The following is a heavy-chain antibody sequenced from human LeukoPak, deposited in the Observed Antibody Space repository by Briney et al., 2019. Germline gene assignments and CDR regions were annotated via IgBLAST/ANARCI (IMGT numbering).Heavy chain of an antibody. CDR3: ARVVTLPDNWFDP. CDR1: GYTFTGYY. V-gene: IGHV1-2*02. Sequence: ASVKVSCKASGYTFTGYYMHWVRQAPGQGLEWMGWINPNSGGTNYAQKFQGRVTMTRDTSISTAYMELSRLRSDDTAVYYCARVVTLPDNWFDPWGQGTLVTVSS. CDR2: INPNSGGT. J-gene: IGHJ5*02. D-gene: IGHD3-16*02.